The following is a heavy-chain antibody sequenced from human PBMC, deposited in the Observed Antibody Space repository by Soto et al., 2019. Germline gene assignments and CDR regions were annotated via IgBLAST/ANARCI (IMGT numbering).Heavy chain of an antibody. J-gene: IGHJ4*02. V-gene: IGHV3-15*07. CDR1: GFTFSETW. CDR3: STDTFYYDSSGIFSDY. D-gene: IGHD3-22*01. CDR2: IKAKTDGGTI. Sequence: GGSLRLSCAVSGFTFSETWMNWVRQAPGKGLEWVGRIKAKTDGGTIDYAAPVKGRFTISRDDSKNTLYLEMNSLKTEDTAVYYCSTDTFYYDSSGIFSDYWGQGTLVTVSS.